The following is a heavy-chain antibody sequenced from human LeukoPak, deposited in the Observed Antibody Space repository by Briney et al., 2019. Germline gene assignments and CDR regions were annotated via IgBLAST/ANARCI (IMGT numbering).Heavy chain of an antibody. CDR2: ISGSGGST. J-gene: IGHJ4*02. D-gene: IGHD6-25*01. Sequence: GGSLRLSCAASGFTFSSYAMSWVRQAPGKGLEWVSAISGSGGSTYYADSVKGRFTISRDNSKNTLYLQMNSLRAEDTAVYYWARNPSPSGFDYGGQETLLTVSS. CDR1: GFTFSSYA. V-gene: IGHV3-23*01. CDR3: ARNPSPSGFDY.